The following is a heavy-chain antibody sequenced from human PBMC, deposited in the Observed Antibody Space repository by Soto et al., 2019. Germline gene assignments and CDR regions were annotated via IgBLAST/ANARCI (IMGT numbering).Heavy chain of an antibody. CDR3: ARAHSYYGSEEYYFDY. Sequence: QVQLQESGPGLVKPSQTLSLTCTVSGGSISSGDYYWSWIRQPPGKGLEWIGYIYYSGSTYYNPSLKSRVTISVDTSKNQFSLKLSSVTAADTAVYYCARAHSYYGSEEYYFDYWGQGTLVTVSS. D-gene: IGHD3-10*01. V-gene: IGHV4-30-4*01. J-gene: IGHJ4*02. CDR1: GGSISSGDYY. CDR2: IYYSGST.